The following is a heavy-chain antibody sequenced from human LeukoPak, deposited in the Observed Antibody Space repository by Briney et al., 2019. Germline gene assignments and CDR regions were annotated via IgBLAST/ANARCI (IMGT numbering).Heavy chain of an antibody. CDR2: INPSGGST. J-gene: IGHJ3*02. D-gene: IGHD5-18*01. CDR1: GYTFTSYY. Sequence: ASVKVSCKASGYTFTSYYMHWVRQAPGQGLEWMGIINPSGGSTSYAQKFQGRVTMTRDMSTSTVYMELSSLRSEDTAVYYCARVVRGYSYGYAFDIWGQGTMVTVSS. CDR3: ARVVRGYSYGYAFDI. V-gene: IGHV1-46*01.